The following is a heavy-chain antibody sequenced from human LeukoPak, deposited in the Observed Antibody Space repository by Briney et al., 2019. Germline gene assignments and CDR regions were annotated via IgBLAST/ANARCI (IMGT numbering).Heavy chain of an antibody. CDR2: IYYSGST. J-gene: IGHJ2*01. CDR3: ARVRTHWYFDL. Sequence: SETLSLTCTVSGGSISSYYWSGIRQPPGKGLEWIGYIYYSGSTNYNPSLKSRVTISVDTSKNQFSLKLSSVTAADTAVYYCARVRTHWYFDLWGRGTLVTVSS. V-gene: IGHV4-59*01. CDR1: GGSISSYY. D-gene: IGHD3/OR15-3a*01.